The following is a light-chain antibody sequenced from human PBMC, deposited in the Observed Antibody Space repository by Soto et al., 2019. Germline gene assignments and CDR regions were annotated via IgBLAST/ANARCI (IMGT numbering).Light chain of an antibody. Sequence: EIVLTQSPATLXLSPGERATXSCRASQSVSSYFAWYQQKPGQAPRLLIYDASNRATGIPARFSGSGSGTDFTLTISSLEPEDFAVYYCQQRGNWPLTFGQGTKVEIK. CDR1: QSVSSY. V-gene: IGKV3-11*01. CDR3: QQRGNWPLT. CDR2: DAS. J-gene: IGKJ1*01.